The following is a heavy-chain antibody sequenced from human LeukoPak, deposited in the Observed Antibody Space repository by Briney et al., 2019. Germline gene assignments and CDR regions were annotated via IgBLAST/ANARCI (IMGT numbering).Heavy chain of an antibody. D-gene: IGHD3-3*01. Sequence: SETLSLTCTVSGYSISSGYYWGWIRQPPGKGLEWIGSIYHSGSTYYNPSLKSRVTISVDTSKNQFSLKLSSVTAADTAVYYCARDGGGVLRFLEWLRWETHAFDIWGQGTMVTVSS. J-gene: IGHJ3*02. CDR2: IYHSGST. V-gene: IGHV4-38-2*02. CDR3: ARDGGGVLRFLEWLRWETHAFDI. CDR1: GYSISSGYY.